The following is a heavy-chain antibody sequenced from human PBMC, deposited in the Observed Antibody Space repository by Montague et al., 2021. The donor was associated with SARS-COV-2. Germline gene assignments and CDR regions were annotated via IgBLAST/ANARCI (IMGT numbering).Heavy chain of an antibody. D-gene: IGHD6-13*01. CDR2: IYYSGXT. V-gene: IGHV4-31*03. CDR1: GGSISSGGYY. Sequence: TLSLTCTVSGGSISSGGYYWSCIRQHPGKGLEWIGYIYYSGXTXYXXXXKXRVTISVDTSKNQFSLKLSSVTAADTAVYYCARDVGWYSSSWFDYWGQGTLVTVSA. CDR3: ARDVGWYSSSWFDY. J-gene: IGHJ4*02.